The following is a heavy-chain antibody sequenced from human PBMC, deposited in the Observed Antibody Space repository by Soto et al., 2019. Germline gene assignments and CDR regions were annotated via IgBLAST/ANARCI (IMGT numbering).Heavy chain of an antibody. CDR1: GFTFSSYA. CDR3: AKGLHLGELSLRGYYFDY. CDR2: ISGSGGST. J-gene: IGHJ4*02. Sequence: GGSLRLSCAASGFTFSSYAMSWVRQAPGKGLEWVSAISGSGGSTYYADSVKGRFTISRDNSKNTLYLQMNSLRAEDTAVYYCAKGLHLGELSLRGYYFDYWGQGTLVTVSS. V-gene: IGHV3-23*01. D-gene: IGHD3-16*02.